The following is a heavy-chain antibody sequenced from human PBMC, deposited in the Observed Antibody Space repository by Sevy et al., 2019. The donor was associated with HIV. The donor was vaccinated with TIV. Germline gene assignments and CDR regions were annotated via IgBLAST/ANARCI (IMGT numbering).Heavy chain of an antibody. CDR3: AREKGTVTILSAFDI. Sequence: SETLSLTCTVSGGSFSTYSWNWIRQSPGKGLEWIGYIYDSGHTNYNPSLKSRVTISVDTSKNQFSLKLKSVTAADTAVYYCAREKGTVTILSAFDIWGQGTRVTVSS. CDR1: GGSFSTYS. D-gene: IGHD4-17*01. J-gene: IGHJ3*02. CDR2: IYDSGHT. V-gene: IGHV4-59*01.